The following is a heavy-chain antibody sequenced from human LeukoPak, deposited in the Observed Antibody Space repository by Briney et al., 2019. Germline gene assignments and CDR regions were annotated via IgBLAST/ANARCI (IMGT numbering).Heavy chain of an antibody. V-gene: IGHV4-34*01. Sequence: TSETLSPTCAVYGGSFSGYYWSWIRQPPGKGLEWIGEINHSGSTNYNPSLKSRVTISVDTSKNQFSLKLSSVTAADTAVYYCARDRARLGPMVRGVKRGAFFDYWGQGTLVTVSS. CDR2: INHSGST. J-gene: IGHJ4*02. CDR3: ARDRARLGPMVRGVKRGAFFDY. CDR1: GGSFSGYY. D-gene: IGHD3-10*01.